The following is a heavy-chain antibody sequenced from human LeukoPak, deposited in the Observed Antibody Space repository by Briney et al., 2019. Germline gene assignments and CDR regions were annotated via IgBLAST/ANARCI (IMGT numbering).Heavy chain of an antibody. Sequence: GGSLRLSCAASGFTFSSYAMSWVRQAPGKGLEWVSGISGSGGSTQYADSVKGRFTISRDNSKNTLYLQMNSRRAEDTAVYYCARDPSAWITFGPDAFAIWGEGKMVTVSS. CDR2: ISGSGGST. V-gene: IGHV3-23*01. CDR1: GFTFSSYA. J-gene: IGHJ3*02. CDR3: ARDPSAWITFGPDAFAI. D-gene: IGHD3-16*01.